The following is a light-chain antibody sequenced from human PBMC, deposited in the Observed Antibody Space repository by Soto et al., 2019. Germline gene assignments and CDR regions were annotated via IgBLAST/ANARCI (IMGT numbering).Light chain of an antibody. CDR2: EVN. CDR3: SSYAGNNNVI. CDR1: SVDVGAYNF. Sequence: QSALTQPPSASGSPGQSVTISCTGTSVDVGAYNFVCWYQQHPGKAPKLMIYEVNKRPSGVPDRFSGSKSGNTASLTVSGLQAEDEAQYYCSSYAGNNNVIFGGGTKVTVL. J-gene: IGLJ2*01. V-gene: IGLV2-8*01.